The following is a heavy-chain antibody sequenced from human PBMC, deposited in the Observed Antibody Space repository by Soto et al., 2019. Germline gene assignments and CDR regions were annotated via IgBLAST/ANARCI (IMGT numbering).Heavy chain of an antibody. D-gene: IGHD4-17*01. J-gene: IGHJ4*02. CDR3: ARQEVYGDHDYFDY. CDR1: GFTFSSYA. V-gene: IGHV3-30-3*01. Sequence: QVQLVESGGGVVQPGRSLRLSCAASGFTFSSYAMHWVRQAPGKGLEGVAVISYDGSNKYYADSVKGRFTISRDNSKNTLYLQMNSLRAEDTAVYYCARQEVYGDHDYFDYWGQGTLVTVSS. CDR2: ISYDGSNK.